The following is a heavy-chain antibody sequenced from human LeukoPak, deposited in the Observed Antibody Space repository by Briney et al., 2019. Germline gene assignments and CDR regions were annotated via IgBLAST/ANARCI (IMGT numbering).Heavy chain of an antibody. J-gene: IGHJ4*02. V-gene: IGHV3-48*04. Sequence: GGSLRLSCVASGFTLSSYNMNWVRQAPGKGLEWVSYISSSSSTIYYADSVKGRFTISRDNAKNSLYLQMNSLRAEDTAVYYCARALREKQWLVLSHAAFFDYWGQGTLVTVSS. CDR1: GFTLSSYN. CDR3: ARALREKQWLVLSHAAFFDY. D-gene: IGHD6-19*01. CDR2: ISSSSSTI.